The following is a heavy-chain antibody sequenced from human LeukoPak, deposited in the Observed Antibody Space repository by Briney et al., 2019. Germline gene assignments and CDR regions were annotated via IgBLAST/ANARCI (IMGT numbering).Heavy chain of an antibody. CDR1: GGSISSYY. CDR3: ARDLGTGNWNDGAYAFDI. J-gene: IGHJ3*02. V-gene: IGHV4-59*01. Sequence: SETLSLTCTVSGGSISSYYWSWIRQPPGKGLEWTGYIYYSGSTNYNPSLKSRVTISVDTSKNQFSLKLSSVTAADTAVYYCARDLGTGNWNDGAYAFDIWGQGTMVTVSS. CDR2: IYYSGST. D-gene: IGHD1-20*01.